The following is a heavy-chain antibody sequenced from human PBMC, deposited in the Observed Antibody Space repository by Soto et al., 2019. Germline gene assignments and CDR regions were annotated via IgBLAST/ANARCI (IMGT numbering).Heavy chain of an antibody. D-gene: IGHD2-2*02. V-gene: IGHV3-23*01. CDR2: VSANGQGI. CDR1: GFTFSSAA. Sequence: VGSLSLSCASSGFTFSSAAISWGRQAPGKGLEWVSAVSANGQGIYYADSVRGRFTISRDNSKNTVFLHMDSLSAEDTAVYYCAKDRLYTRDYFYEWGQRTLVTLS. J-gene: IGHJ4*02. CDR3: AKDRLYTRDYFYE.